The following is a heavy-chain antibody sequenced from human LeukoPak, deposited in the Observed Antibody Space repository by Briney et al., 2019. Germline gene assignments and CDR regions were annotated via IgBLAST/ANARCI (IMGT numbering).Heavy chain of an antibody. CDR2: INPNSSGT. Sequence: ASVKVSCKASGYTFTGYYMNWVRQAPGHGLEWMGWINPNSSGTNYAQKFQARVTRTRATSISTAYMEASRLRTDDTTDYTCAKDPSRNCGGDCYPDYWGQGTLVTVSS. D-gene: IGHD2-21*02. V-gene: IGHV1-2*02. CDR3: AKDPSRNCGGDCYPDY. J-gene: IGHJ4*02. CDR1: GYTFTGYY.